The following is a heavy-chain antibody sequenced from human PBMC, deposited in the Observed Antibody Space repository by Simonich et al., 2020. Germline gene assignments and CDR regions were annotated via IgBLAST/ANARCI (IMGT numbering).Heavy chain of an antibody. CDR3: ARARGDSSSWYFDY. Sequence: EVQLVESGGGLVKPGGSLRLSCAASGFTFSSYSMNWVRQAPGKGLGWVTTINRSSSYIYYADSVKGRFTISRDNAKNSLYLQMNSLRAEDTAVYYCARARGDSSSWYFDYWGQGTLVTVSS. D-gene: IGHD6-13*01. CDR1: GFTFSSYS. CDR2: INRSSSYI. V-gene: IGHV3-21*01. J-gene: IGHJ4*02.